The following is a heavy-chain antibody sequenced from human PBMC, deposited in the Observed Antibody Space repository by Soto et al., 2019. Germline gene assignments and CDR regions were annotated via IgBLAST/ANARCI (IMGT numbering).Heavy chain of an antibody. V-gene: IGHV4-59*01. CDR2: IYYAGNT. J-gene: IGHJ6*02. CDR3: ARHEEVPKPQKGMGF. D-gene: IGHD1-1*01. Sequence: SETLSLTCTVSGGSITGYYWSWIRQPPGRGLEWIGYIYYAGNTLYTPSLKSRVTISVDTSKNQFSLKLSSVTAADTDVYYCARHEEVPKPQKGMGFWGQGTTGTVSS. CDR1: GGSITGYY.